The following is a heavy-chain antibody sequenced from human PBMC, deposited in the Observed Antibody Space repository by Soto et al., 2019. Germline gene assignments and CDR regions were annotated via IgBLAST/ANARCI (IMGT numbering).Heavy chain of an antibody. V-gene: IGHV4-61*01. CDR3: GRSVSP. CDR1: GGSVSSGNYY. J-gene: IGHJ5*02. CDR2: FYYTGST. Sequence: SETLSLTCNVSGGSVSSGNYYWSWIRQPPGKGLEWIGYFYYTGSTKYNPSPNSRFTISIDTSKNQFSLKLSSVTAEDTAVYYCGRSVSPWGGGPLVTVSS.